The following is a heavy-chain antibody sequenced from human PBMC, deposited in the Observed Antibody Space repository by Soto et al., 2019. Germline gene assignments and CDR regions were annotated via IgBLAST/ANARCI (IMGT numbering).Heavy chain of an antibody. CDR1: GGSISSGGYY. CDR3: ARRRDGYNYYFEY. Sequence: QVQLQESGPGLVKPSQTLSLTCTVSGGSISSGGYYWSWIRQPPGKGLEWIGYISYSGSTYYDPSLKSRVIISVDTSRNQFSLKLTSVAAADTAVYYCARRRDGYNYYFEYWGQGTLVTVSS. CDR2: ISYSGST. J-gene: IGHJ4*02. D-gene: IGHD5-12*01. V-gene: IGHV4-31*03.